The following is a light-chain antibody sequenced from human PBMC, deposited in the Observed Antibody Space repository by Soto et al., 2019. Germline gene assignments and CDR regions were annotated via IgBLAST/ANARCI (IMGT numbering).Light chain of an antibody. J-gene: IGKJ1*01. CDR1: QAIRTD. CDR3: LQDYSYPRT. CDR2: GTS. V-gene: IGKV1-6*01. Sequence: AIQMTQSPSSLSASVGDRVTITCRASQAIRTDLGWYQQRPGKAPKLLIYGTSNLQSGVPSRFSGSGSGTDFTLTINSLQPEDFATYYCLQDYSYPRTFCQGTKVDIK.